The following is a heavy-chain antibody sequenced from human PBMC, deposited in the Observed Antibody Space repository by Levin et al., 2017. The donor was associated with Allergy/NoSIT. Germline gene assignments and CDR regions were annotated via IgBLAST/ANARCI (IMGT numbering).Heavy chain of an antibody. Sequence: LSLTCAASGFTFSSYAMHWVRQAPGKGLEWVAVISYDGSNKYYADSVKGRFTISRDNSKNTLYLQMNSLRAEDTAVYYCASHYYDSSGQGWGQGTLVTVSS. CDR3: ASHYYDSSGQG. V-gene: IGHV3-30*04. CDR2: ISYDGSNK. D-gene: IGHD3-22*01. CDR1: GFTFSSYA. J-gene: IGHJ4*02.